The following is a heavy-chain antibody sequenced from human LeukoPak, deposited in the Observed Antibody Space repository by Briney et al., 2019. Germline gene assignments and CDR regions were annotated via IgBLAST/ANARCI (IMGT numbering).Heavy chain of an antibody. J-gene: IGHJ4*02. V-gene: IGHV3-48*01. D-gene: IGHD3-10*01. CDR3: VRERYHGSGAPKFDY. CDR1: GFFLSRYT. CDR2: ISSSSSTI. Sequence: GGSLRLSCAASGFFLSRYTMNWVRQAPGKGLEWVSYISSSSSTIYYADSVKGRFTIPRDNAKNSLYLQMNSLRAEDTAVYYCVRERYHGSGAPKFDYWGQGIRVTVSS.